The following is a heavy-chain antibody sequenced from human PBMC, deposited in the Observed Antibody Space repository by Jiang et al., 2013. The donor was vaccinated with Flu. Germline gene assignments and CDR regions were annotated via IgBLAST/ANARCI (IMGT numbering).Heavy chain of an antibody. J-gene: IGHJ4*02. CDR1: GFTFSTYE. CDR2: ISSRGSTI. V-gene: IGHV3-48*03. Sequence: QLVESGGGLVQPGGSLRLSCAASGFTFSTYEMNWVRQAPGKGLEWVSYISSRGSTIYYADSVKGRFTISRDNAKSSLYLHMNSLRAEDTAIYYCARDHHGDYFFDFWGQGTL. D-gene: IGHD4-17*01. CDR3: ARDHHGDYFFDF.